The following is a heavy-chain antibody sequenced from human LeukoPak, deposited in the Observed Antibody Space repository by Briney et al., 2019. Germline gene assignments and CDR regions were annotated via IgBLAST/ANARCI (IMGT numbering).Heavy chain of an antibody. CDR2: IYHSGST. CDR3: ARGPTYCSGGSCYYYYYYMDV. V-gene: IGHV4-38-2*02. CDR1: GYSISSGYY. J-gene: IGHJ6*03. D-gene: IGHD2-15*01. Sequence: SETLSLTCTVSGYSISSGYYWGWIRQPPGKGPEWIGSIYHSGSTYYNPSLKSRVTISVDTSKNQFSLKLSSVTAADTAVYYCARGPTYCSGGSCYYYYYYMDVWGKGTTVTVSS.